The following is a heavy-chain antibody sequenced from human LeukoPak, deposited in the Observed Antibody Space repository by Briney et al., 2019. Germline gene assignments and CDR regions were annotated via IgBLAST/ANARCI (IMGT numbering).Heavy chain of an antibody. D-gene: IGHD6-6*01. CDR1: GGSFSGYY. Sequence: SETLSLTCAVYGGSFSGYYWSWIRQPPGKGLDWIGSICYSGNTNYNPSLRRRVTISGDTSKNQVSLKLTSVTAADTAVYYCARIEYSSSIDYWGQGILVTVSS. J-gene: IGHJ4*02. CDR3: ARIEYSSSIDY. V-gene: IGHV4-59*12. CDR2: ICYSGNT.